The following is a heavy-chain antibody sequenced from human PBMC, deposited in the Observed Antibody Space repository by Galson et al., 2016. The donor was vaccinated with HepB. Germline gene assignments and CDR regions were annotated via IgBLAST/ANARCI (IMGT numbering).Heavy chain of an antibody. V-gene: IGHV3-21*01. J-gene: IGHJ5*02. CDR2: ISSSSSYI. CDR1: GFTFSSYS. D-gene: IGHD3-22*01. Sequence: SLRLSCAASGFTFSSYSMNWVRQAPGKGLEWVSSISSSSSYIYYADSVKGRFTISRDNAKNSLYLQMNSLRAEETAVYYCARGAFYDSSGNWFDPWGQGTLVTVSS. CDR3: ARGAFYDSSGNWFDP.